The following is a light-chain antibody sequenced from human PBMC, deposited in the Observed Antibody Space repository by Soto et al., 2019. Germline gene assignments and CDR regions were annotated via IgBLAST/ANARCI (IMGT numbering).Light chain of an antibody. CDR2: DPS. CDR3: QQRSNWPLT. V-gene: IGKV3D-11*01. CDR1: QDINTY. Sequence: EIVLTQSPATLSLSPGERATLSCRASQDINTYLAWYQQKPGQAPRLLIYDPSNRAKGIPARFSGSGPGTDFTLTSSNLEPEDFAVYYCQQRSNWPLTFGRGTRLEIK. J-gene: IGKJ5*01.